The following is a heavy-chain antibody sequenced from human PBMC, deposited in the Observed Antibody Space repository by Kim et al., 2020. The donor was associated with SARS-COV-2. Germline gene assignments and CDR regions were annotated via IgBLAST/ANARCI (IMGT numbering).Heavy chain of an antibody. D-gene: IGHD4-17*01. V-gene: IGHV1-3*01. CDR3: ARRTVCGMDV. J-gene: IGHJ6*02. Sequence: NTIYSQKFQGRGTITRDTSASTAYMELSSLRSEDTAVYYCARRTVCGMDVWGQGTTVTVSS. CDR2: NT.